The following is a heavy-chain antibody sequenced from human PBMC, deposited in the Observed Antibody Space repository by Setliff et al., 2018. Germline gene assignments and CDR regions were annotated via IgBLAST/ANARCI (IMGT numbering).Heavy chain of an antibody. CDR1: GGSVSTYY. D-gene: IGHD3-16*01. Sequence: KTSETLSLTCTVSGGSVSTYYWSWIRQPPGKGLEWIGFIFYSGYTHYNPSLKSRVTTSVDVSRDQFSLELSSVTAADTAVYYCARDYQGGWFAPWGQGSMVTVSS. V-gene: IGHV4-59*02. J-gene: IGHJ5*02. CDR2: IFYSGYT. CDR3: ARDYQGGWFAP.